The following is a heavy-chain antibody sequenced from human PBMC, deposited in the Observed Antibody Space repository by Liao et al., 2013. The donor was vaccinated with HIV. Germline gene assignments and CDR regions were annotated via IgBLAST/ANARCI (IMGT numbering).Heavy chain of an antibody. J-gene: IGHJ4*02. D-gene: IGHD3-16*02. Sequence: QVQLQESGPGLVKPSQTLSLSCTVSGDSISGGNYFLNWIRQPAGKGLEWIGRIYTTGNADYNPSLKSRVTISLDTSTEHFSLNLNSVTAADTAVYYCARGTGYDYVWGSYRRGDYFDYWGQGTLVTVSS. CDR1: GDSISGGNYF. CDR3: ARGTGYDYVWGSYRRGDYFDY. CDR2: IYTTGNA. V-gene: IGHV4-61*02.